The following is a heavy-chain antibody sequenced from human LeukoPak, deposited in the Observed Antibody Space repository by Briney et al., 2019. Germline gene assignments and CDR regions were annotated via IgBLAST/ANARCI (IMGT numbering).Heavy chain of an antibody. V-gene: IGHV3-21*01. CDR2: ISSSISYI. Sequence: VRXAPXKXXXXXXSISSSISYIYNAPSVKGRFTISRDNDKKSLYLQMSSLRAEDTAVYYCARDAYGDGYTKNFDYWGQGTLVTVSS. CDR3: ARDAYGDGYTKNFDY. J-gene: IGHJ4*02. D-gene: IGHD5-24*01.